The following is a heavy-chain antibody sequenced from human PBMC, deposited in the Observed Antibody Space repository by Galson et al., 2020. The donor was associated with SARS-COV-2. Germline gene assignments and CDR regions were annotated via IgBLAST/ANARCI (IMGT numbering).Heavy chain of an antibody. V-gene: IGHV3-23*01. CDR2: ISGSGGST. J-gene: IGHJ6*02. Sequence: TGGSLRLSCAASGFTFSSYAMSWVRQAPGKGLEWVSAISGSGGSTYYADSVKGRFTISRDNSKNTLYLQMNSLRAEDTAVYYCAKDYGGNSGDYYYYGMDVWGQGTTVTVSS. CDR1: GFTFSSYA. CDR3: AKDYGGNSGDYYYYGMDV. D-gene: IGHD4-17*01.